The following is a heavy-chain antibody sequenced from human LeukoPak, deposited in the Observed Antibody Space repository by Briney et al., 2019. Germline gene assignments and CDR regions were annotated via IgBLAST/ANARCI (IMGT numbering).Heavy chain of an antibody. CDR1: GFTVSSNY. Sequence: GGSLRLSCAASGFTVSSNYMSWVRQAPGKGLEWVSIINIDGSTYYADSVKGRFTISRDNSKNTLSLQMSSLRDEDTAVYYCTRDVAAPFGGGDKGGFWGQGTLATVSS. J-gene: IGHJ4*02. CDR2: INIDGST. CDR3: TRDVAAPFGGGDKGGF. D-gene: IGHD3-16*01. V-gene: IGHV3-53*01.